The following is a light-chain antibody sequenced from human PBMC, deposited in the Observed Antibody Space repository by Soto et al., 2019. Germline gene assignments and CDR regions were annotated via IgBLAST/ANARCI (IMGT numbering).Light chain of an antibody. Sequence: QSALTQPASVSGSPGQSITISCTGTSSDVGYFNYVSWYQQHPGKAPKLMIYDVSNRPSGVSDRFSGSKSGNTASLTISGLRAEDEADYYCSSYTSSSTLWVFGGGPQLTVL. V-gene: IGLV2-14*01. J-gene: IGLJ3*02. CDR2: DVS. CDR3: SSYTSSSTLWV. CDR1: SSDVGYFNY.